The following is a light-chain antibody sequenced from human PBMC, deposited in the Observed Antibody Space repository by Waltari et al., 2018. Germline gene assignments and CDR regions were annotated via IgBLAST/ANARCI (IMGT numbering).Light chain of an antibody. V-gene: IGLV1-51*01. CDR3: GTWDSSLSAVV. Sequence: PSVSAAPGQKVTISCSGSSSNIGNTYVSWYQQLPGTAPKLLIYDNNKRPSGIPDRFSGSKSGTSATLGITGLQTGDEADYYCGTWDSSLSAVVFGGGTKLTVL. CDR2: DNN. J-gene: IGLJ2*01. CDR1: SSNIGNTY.